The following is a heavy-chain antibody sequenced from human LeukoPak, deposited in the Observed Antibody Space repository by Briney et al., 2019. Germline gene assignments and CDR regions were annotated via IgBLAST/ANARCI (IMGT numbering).Heavy chain of an antibody. J-gene: IGHJ3*02. Sequence: LSLSCAASGFTFSDYYMSWIRQPPGKGLEWIGNIFYSGSTYYSPSLKSRVTISLDTSRNQFSLKLTSVTAADTAVYYCAKSNGYGLVDIWGQGTRVTVSS. CDR2: IFYSGST. V-gene: IGHV4-34*12. CDR1: GFTFSDYY. D-gene: IGHD3-10*01. CDR3: AKSNGYGLVDI.